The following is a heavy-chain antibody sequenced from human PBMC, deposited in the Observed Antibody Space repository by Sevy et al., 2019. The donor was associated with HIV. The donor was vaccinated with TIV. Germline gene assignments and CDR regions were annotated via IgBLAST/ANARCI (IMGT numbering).Heavy chain of an antibody. Sequence: ASVKVSCKTFGYTFTSYGISWVRQAPGQGLEWMGWISTYNGDTNSAQTLQDRVTMTTDTSTSTAYLELRSLGSDDTAAYYCARAPSGSQGPGQYFHHWGQGTLVTVSS. CDR2: ISTYNGDT. CDR1: GYTFTSYG. V-gene: IGHV1-18*01. J-gene: IGHJ1*01. D-gene: IGHD1-26*01. CDR3: ARAPSGSQGPGQYFHH.